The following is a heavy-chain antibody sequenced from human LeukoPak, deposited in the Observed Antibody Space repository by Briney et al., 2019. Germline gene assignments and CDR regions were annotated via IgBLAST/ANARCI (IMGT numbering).Heavy chain of an antibody. CDR3: AGGGSSWYVGNYYYGMDV. Sequence: SETLSLTCTVSGGSISSSSYYWGWVRQPPGKGLEWIGSIYYSGSTYYNPSLKSRVTISVDTSKNQFSLKLSSVTAADTAVYYCAGGGSSWYVGNYYYGMDVWGQGTTVTVSS. V-gene: IGHV4-39*07. CDR2: IYYSGST. D-gene: IGHD6-13*01. J-gene: IGHJ6*02. CDR1: GGSISSSSYY.